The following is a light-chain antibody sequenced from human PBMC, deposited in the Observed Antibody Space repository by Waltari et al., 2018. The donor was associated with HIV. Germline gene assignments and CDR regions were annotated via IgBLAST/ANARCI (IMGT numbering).Light chain of an antibody. Sequence: QSALTQPASVSGSPGQSINITCTGTSSAVGGYNLVSWYQQHPGKAPKLMIYEVSKRPSGVSNRFSGSKSGNTASLTISGLQAEDEADYYCCAYAGSTTYVIFGGGTKLTVL. CDR1: SSAVGGYNL. CDR3: CAYAGSTTYVI. J-gene: IGLJ2*01. CDR2: EVS. V-gene: IGLV2-23*02.